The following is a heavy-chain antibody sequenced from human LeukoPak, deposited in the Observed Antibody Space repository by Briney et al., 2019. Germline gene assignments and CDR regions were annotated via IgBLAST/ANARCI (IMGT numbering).Heavy chain of an antibody. CDR3: AKGEGPYGSGSRYMNGMDV. CDR1: GFSFSNYA. V-gene: IGHV3-30*18. CDR2: ISYDGSNK. D-gene: IGHD3-10*01. Sequence: PGGSLRLSCAASGFSFSNYAMPWVRQAPGKGLEWVAIISYDGSNKYYGDSVKGRFTISRDNSKNTLYLENKSLRAEDTAVYFCAKGEGPYGSGSRYMNGMDVWGQGTTVTVSS. J-gene: IGHJ6*02.